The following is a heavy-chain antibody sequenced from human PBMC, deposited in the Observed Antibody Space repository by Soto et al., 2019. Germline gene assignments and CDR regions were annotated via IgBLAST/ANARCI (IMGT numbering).Heavy chain of an antibody. V-gene: IGHV4-34*01. CDR1: GGSFSGYY. CDR3: ARIPYSSSWYKGWFDP. Sequence: SETLSLTCAVYGGSFSGYYWSWIRQSPGKGLEWIGEINHGGSTNYNPSLKSRVTISVDTSKNQFSLKLNSVTAADTAVYYCARIPYSSSWYKGWFDPWGQGTLVTVSS. D-gene: IGHD6-13*01. CDR2: INHGGST. J-gene: IGHJ5*02.